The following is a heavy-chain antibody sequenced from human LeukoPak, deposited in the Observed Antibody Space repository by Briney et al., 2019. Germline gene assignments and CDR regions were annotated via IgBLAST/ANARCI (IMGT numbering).Heavy chain of an antibody. CDR2: INSGGSNT. CDR1: GFTFSSYW. V-gene: IGHV3-74*01. CDR3: ASSRYSGSYFDY. Sequence: PGGSLRLSCATSGFTFSSYWMHWVRQAPGKGLVWVSRINSGGSNTNYADSVKGRFTISRDNAKNTLYLQMNSLRAEDTAVYYCASSRYSGSYFDYWGQGTLVTVSS. J-gene: IGHJ4*02. D-gene: IGHD1-26*01.